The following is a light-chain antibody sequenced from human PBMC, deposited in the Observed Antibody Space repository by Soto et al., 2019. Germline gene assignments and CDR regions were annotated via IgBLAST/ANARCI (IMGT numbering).Light chain of an antibody. V-gene: IGKV3D-15*01. CDR3: QQYNDWPLT. CDR1: QSVDSN. Sequence: EIVMPQSPAPLSVSPGDGATLACRASQSVDSNLAWYKHKPGQTPRLLIYGASTRPTGIPARFSGRGSGTEFTRTNSSLQSEDSAVYYCQQYNDWPLTFGGGTNVE. J-gene: IGKJ4*01. CDR2: GAS.